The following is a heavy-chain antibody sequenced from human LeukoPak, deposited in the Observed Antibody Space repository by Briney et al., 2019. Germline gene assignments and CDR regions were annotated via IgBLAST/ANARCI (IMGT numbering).Heavy chain of an antibody. CDR2: ISGGGVST. Sequence: GGSLRLSCAASGFTFSTTAMSWVRQAPGKGLEWVSTISGGGVSTYYADSVKGRFTISRDNSKNTLYLQMNSLRAEDMAVYYCVRGSLYKYYFDYWGQGTLVTVSS. CDR1: GFTFSTTA. V-gene: IGHV3-23*01. D-gene: IGHD3-10*01. J-gene: IGHJ4*02. CDR3: VRGSLYKYYFDY.